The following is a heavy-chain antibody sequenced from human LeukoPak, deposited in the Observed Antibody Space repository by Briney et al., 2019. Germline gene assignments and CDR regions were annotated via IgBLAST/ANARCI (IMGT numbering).Heavy chain of an antibody. CDR1: GFTFSSYW. CDR2: ISASGGST. V-gene: IGHV3-23*01. CDR3: AKPRQQLVRYGLDV. J-gene: IGHJ6*02. Sequence: GGSLRLSCAASGFTFSSYWMHWVRQAPGKGLEWVSAISASGGSTYYADSVKGRFTISRDNSKSTLYLQMNSLRSEDTAVYYCAKPRQQLVRYGLDVWGQGTTVIVSS. D-gene: IGHD6-6*01.